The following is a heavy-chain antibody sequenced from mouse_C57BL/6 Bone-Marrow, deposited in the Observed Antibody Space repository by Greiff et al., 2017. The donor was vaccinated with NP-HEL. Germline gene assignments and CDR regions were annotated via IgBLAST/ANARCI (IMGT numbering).Heavy chain of an antibody. CDR2: IYPRSGSA. Sequence: QVQLKESGAELARPGASGKLSCKASGYTFTSYGISWVKQRTGQGLEWIGEIYPRSGSAYYNEQFKGKATLPADKSSSTAYMELRSLTSEDSAVYCCARRVYGNYFDYWGQGTTLTVSS. D-gene: IGHD2-1*01. J-gene: IGHJ2*01. CDR3: ARRVYGNYFDY. CDR1: GYTFTSYG. V-gene: IGHV1-81*01.